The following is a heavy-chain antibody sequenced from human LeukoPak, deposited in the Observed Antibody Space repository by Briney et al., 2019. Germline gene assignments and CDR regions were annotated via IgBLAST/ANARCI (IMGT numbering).Heavy chain of an antibody. Sequence: PGGSLRLSCAASGFTFSSYAMSWVRQAPGKGLECISGFSGSGGSTYYADSVKGRFTISRDDSQNTAYLQMNSLKTEDTAVYYCTTSGSSFVMQSDLFDFWGQGSLVTVSS. CDR1: GFTFSSYA. V-gene: IGHV3-23*01. CDR3: TTSGSSFVMQSDLFDF. J-gene: IGHJ4*02. CDR2: FSGSGGST. D-gene: IGHD1-26*01.